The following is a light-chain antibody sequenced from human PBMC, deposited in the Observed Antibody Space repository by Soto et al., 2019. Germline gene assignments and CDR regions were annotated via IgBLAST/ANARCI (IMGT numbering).Light chain of an antibody. V-gene: IGKV3-20*01. CDR1: QSVSNSY. CDR2: SAS. Sequence: EIVLTQSPGTLSLSPGERATLSCRASQSVSNSYLAWYQQKPGQAPRLLIYSASSRATDIPDRFSGSGSGTDFTLTISRLEPEDFAVYYCQQYGSSQYTFGQGTKLEIK. CDR3: QQYGSSQYT. J-gene: IGKJ2*01.